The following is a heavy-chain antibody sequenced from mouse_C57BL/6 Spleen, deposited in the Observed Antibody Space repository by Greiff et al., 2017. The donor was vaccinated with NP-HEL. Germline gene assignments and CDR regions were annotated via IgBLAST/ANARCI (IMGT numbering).Heavy chain of an antibody. CDR1: GYTFTDYN. CDR2: INPNNGGT. D-gene: IGHD1-1*01. CDR3: VITTVVGDY. V-gene: IGHV1-22*01. J-gene: IGHJ2*01. Sequence: EVQLQQSGPELVKPGASVKMSCKASGYTFTDYNMHWVKQSHGKSLEWIGYINPNNGGTSYNQKFKGKAILTVNKSSSTAYMELRSLTSEDSAVYYCVITTVVGDYWGQGTTLTVSS.